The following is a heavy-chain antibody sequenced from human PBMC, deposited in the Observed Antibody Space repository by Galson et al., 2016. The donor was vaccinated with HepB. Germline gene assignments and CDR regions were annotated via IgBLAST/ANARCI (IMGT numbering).Heavy chain of an antibody. D-gene: IGHD1-1*01. Sequence: QSGAEVKKPGESLRISCKGSGYIFTSYWISWVRQMPGKGLEWMGRIDPSDSYTNYSPSFQGHVTISADKSISTAYLQWSSLKASDTAMYYCASGTSPYWYFDLWGRGTLVTVSS. CDR3: ASGTSPYWYFDL. J-gene: IGHJ2*01. CDR1: GYIFTSYW. V-gene: IGHV5-10-1*01. CDR2: IDPSDSYT.